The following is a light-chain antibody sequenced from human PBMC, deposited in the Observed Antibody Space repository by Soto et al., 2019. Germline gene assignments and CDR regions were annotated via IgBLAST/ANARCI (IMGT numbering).Light chain of an antibody. CDR3: QQLNSFPLA. V-gene: IGKV1-9*01. Sequence: DIQLTQSPSFLSASVGDRVTITCRASQGISGYLAWYQQKPGKAPTLLIYAASTLQSGVPSRFSGSGSGTQFTLTITSLQPEDSATYYCQQLNSFPLAFGQGTKLEIK. J-gene: IGKJ2*01. CDR2: AAS. CDR1: QGISGY.